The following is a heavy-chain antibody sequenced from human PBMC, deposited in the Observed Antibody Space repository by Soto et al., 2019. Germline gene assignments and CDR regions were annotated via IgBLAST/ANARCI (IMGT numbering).Heavy chain of an antibody. Sequence: QVHLVQSGAEVKKPGASVKVSYKGSGYDFTTYGITWVRQAPGQGLEWMAWISAHNGNTDYAQKLQGRVTVTRDTSTSTAYMELRSLRSDDTAVYYCARGRYGDYWGQGVLVTVSS. V-gene: IGHV1-18*01. J-gene: IGHJ4*02. CDR1: GYDFTTYG. D-gene: IGHD1-1*01. CDR3: ARGRYGDY. CDR2: ISAHNGNT.